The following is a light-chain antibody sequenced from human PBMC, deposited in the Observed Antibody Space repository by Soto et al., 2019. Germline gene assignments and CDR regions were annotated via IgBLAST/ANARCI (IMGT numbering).Light chain of an antibody. V-gene: IGLV2-8*01. J-gene: IGLJ3*02. CDR1: KNDIGVYDF. CDR2: EVV. Sequence: QSALTQPPSASGSPGQSVTISCTGTKNDIGVYDFVSWYQHHPGKAPRLIIYEVVQRPSGVPDRFSGSKSGNTASPTISGLQAEDEADYYCCSYAGSSTLVFGGGTKLTVL. CDR3: CSYAGSSTLV.